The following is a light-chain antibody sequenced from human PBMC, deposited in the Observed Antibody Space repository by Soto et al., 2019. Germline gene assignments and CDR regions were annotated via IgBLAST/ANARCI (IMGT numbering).Light chain of an antibody. Sequence: QSALTQPASVSGSPGQSITISCTGTSSDIGGYKYVSWYQQHPGKAPKLMIYDVSNRPSGVSNRFSGSKSGNTATLTISGLQGDDEAEYYCSSYTGGSTYVFGTGTKLTVL. CDR3: SSYTGGSTYV. CDR1: SSDIGGYKY. V-gene: IGLV2-14*01. J-gene: IGLJ1*01. CDR2: DVS.